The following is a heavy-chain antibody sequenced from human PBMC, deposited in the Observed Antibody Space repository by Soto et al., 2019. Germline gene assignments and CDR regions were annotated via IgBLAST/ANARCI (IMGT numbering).Heavy chain of an antibody. CDR3: ARGWRIAAGGVPLGYYYYGMDV. J-gene: IGHJ6*02. V-gene: IGHV4-4*02. CDR2: IYHSWST. CDR1: GGSISSSNW. Sequence: SETLSLTCAVSGGSISSSNWWSWVRQPPGKGLEWIGEIYHSWSTNYNPSLKSRVTISVDKSKNQFSLKLSSVTAADTAVYYCARGWRIAAGGVPLGYYYYGMDVWGQGTTVTVSS. D-gene: IGHD6-13*01.